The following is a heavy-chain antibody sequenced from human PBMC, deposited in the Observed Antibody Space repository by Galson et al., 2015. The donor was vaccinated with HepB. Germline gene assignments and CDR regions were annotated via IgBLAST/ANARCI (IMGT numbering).Heavy chain of an antibody. Sequence: VYGGSFSGYYWSWIRQPPGKGLEWIGEINHSGSTNYNPSLKSRVTISVDTSKNQFSLKLSSVTAADTAVYYCARGLRRRYYDFWSGYYTWGYFDYWGQGTLVTVSS. V-gene: IGHV4-34*01. CDR2: INHSGST. D-gene: IGHD3-3*01. CDR1: GGSFSGYY. J-gene: IGHJ4*02. CDR3: ARGLRRRYYDFWSGYYTWGYFDY.